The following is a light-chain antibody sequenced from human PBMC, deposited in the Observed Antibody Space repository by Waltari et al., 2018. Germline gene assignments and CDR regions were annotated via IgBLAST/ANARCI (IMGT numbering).Light chain of an antibody. J-gene: IGLJ3*02. CDR1: SSDVGSYNL. V-gene: IGLV2-23*01. CDR2: EGS. Sequence: QSALTQPASVSGSPGQSITISCTGTSSDVGSYNLVSWYQQHPGKAPKLMFYEGSKRPSGVSNRFSCSKSGNTASLTISGLQADDEADYYCCSYAGSSTWVFGGGTKLTVL. CDR3: CSYAGSSTWV.